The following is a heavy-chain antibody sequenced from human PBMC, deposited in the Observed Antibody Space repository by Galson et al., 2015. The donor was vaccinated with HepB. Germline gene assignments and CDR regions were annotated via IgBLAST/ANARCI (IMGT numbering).Heavy chain of an antibody. J-gene: IGHJ6*02. Sequence: SLRLSCAASGFTFSSYAMHWVRQAPGKGLEWVAVISYDGSNKYYADSVKGRFTISRDNSKNTLYLQMNSLRAEDTAVYYCARDVPEPSSTSGMDVWGQGTTVTVSS. CDR2: ISYDGSNK. CDR1: GFTFSSYA. V-gene: IGHV3-30-3*01. CDR3: ARDVPEPSSTSGMDV. D-gene: IGHD2-2*01.